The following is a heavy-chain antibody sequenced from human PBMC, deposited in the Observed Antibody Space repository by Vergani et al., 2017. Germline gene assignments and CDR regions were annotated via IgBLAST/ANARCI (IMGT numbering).Heavy chain of an antibody. D-gene: IGHD3-10*01. CDR2: ISGDGGST. J-gene: IGHJ4*02. CDR1: GFTFDDYA. V-gene: IGHV3-43*02. CDR3: AKYIRYGSGSYSNFDY. Sequence: EVQLVESGGGVVQPGGSLRLSCAASGFTFDDYAMHWVRQAPGKGLEWVSLISGDGGSTYYADSVKGRFTISRDNSKNSLYLQMNSLRTEDTALYYCAKYIRYGSGSYSNFDYWGQGTLVTVSS.